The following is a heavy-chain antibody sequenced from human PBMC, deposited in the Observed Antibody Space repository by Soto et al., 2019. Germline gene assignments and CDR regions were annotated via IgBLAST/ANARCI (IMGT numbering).Heavy chain of an antibody. Sequence: LSLTCTVSGDSISSSYWNWIRQPPGKELEWIGYSHNSGSTHYNPSLKRRVTISLDTSKRQFSLKLSAVTAADTAVYYCARIGEAAFDIWGQGTMVTVSS. CDR3: ARIGEAAFDI. D-gene: IGHD2-21*01. J-gene: IGHJ3*02. CDR2: SHNSGST. CDR1: GDSISSSY. V-gene: IGHV4-59*01.